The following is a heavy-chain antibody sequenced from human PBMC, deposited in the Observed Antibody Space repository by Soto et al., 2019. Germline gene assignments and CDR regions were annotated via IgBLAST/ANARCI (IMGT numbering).Heavy chain of an antibody. V-gene: IGHV3-23*01. D-gene: IGHD3-10*01. CDR1: GFTFSSYA. J-gene: IGHJ4*02. Sequence: EVQLLESGGGLVQPGGSLRLSCAASGFTFSSYAMSWVRQAPGKGLEWVSGISNSGDTTSYADSVKGRFIISRDNSKNTLSVKMSRLGAEDTAVYYCAKDLRRHYSTERYYMRSFDSWGQGTLVTVSS. CDR3: AKDLRRHYSTERYYMRSFDS. CDR2: ISNSGDTT.